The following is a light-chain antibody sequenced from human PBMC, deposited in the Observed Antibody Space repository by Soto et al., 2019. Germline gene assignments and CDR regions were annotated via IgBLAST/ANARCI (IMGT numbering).Light chain of an antibody. CDR3: QKCGYLST. CDR2: DAS. CDR1: HDITSY. J-gene: IGKJ3*01. V-gene: IGKV1-33*01. Sequence: DIQMTQSPSSLSSSVGDRVTITCQASHDITSYLNGYQNKPGKAPKLLLYDASILEAAVPSRFSGSGSGTEFTFTISMLQPEDVATYYCQKCGYLSTFGPGTTVDLK.